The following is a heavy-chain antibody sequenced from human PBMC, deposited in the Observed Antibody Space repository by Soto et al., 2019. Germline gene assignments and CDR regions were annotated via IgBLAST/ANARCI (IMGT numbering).Heavy chain of an antibody. CDR2: ISGSGGST. D-gene: IGHD3-16*01. Sequence: EVQLLESGGGLVQPGGSLRLSCAASGFTFSSYAMSWVRQAPGKGLEWVSAISGSGGSTYYADSVKGRFTISRDNSKNTLYLQMNSLRAEDTAVYYSAKVETMITFGGVIVLWGQGTLVTVSS. V-gene: IGHV3-23*01. J-gene: IGHJ5*02. CDR3: AKVETMITFGGVIVL. CDR1: GFTFSSYA.